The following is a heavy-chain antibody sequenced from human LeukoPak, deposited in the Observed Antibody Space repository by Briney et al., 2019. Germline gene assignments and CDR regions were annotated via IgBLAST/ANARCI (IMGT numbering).Heavy chain of an antibody. CDR3: AREGLRYFDWPDDAFDI. D-gene: IGHD3-9*01. V-gene: IGHV1-18*04. CDR2: ISAYNGNT. CDR1: GYTFTSYG. J-gene: IGHJ3*02. Sequence: ASVKVSCKASGYTFTSYGISWVRQAPGQGLEWMGWISAYNGNTNYAQKLQGRVTMTTDTSTSTAYMELRSLRSDDTAVYYYAREGLRYFDWPDDAFDIWGQGTMVTVSS.